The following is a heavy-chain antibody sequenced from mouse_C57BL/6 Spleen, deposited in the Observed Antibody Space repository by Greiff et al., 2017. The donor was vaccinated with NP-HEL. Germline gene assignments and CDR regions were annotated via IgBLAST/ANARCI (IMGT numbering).Heavy chain of an antibody. J-gene: IGHJ1*03. Sequence: QVQLQQPGAELVKPGASVKLSCKASGYTFTSYWMHWVKQRPGQGLEWIGMIHPNSGSTNYNEKFKSKATLTVDKSSSTAYMQLSSLTSEDSAVYYCARYPLHDYDEYFDVWGTGTTVTVSS. CDR1: GYTFTSYW. V-gene: IGHV1-64*01. CDR2: IHPNSGST. D-gene: IGHD2-4*01. CDR3: ARYPLHDYDEYFDV.